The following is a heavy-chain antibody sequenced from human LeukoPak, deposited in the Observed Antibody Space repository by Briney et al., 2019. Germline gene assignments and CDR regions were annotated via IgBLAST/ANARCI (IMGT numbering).Heavy chain of an antibody. V-gene: IGHV3-53*01. CDR2: IYSGGST. CDR1: GFTVSSNY. D-gene: IGHD5-12*01. CDR3: ARVGGYDLPFDY. J-gene: IGHJ4*02. Sequence: GGSLRLSCAASGFTVSSNYMSWVRQASGKGLEWVPVIYSGGSTYYADSVKGRFTISRDNSKNTLYLQMNSLRAEDTAVYYCARVGGYDLPFDYWGQGTLVTVSS.